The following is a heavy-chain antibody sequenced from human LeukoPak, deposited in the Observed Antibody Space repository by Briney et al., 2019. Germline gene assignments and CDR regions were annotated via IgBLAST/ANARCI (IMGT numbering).Heavy chain of an antibody. CDR1: GYTFTSYG. CDR2: IIPILNVP. D-gene: IGHD2-15*01. Sequence: ASVKVSCKASGYTFTSYGISWVRQAPGQGLEWMGRIIPILNVPNYAQKFEGRVTITADKSTNTAYMELSSLKSEDTAVYFCARDRPRARYSDYWGQGTLVTVSS. CDR3: ARDRPRARYSDY. J-gene: IGHJ4*02. V-gene: IGHV1-69*04.